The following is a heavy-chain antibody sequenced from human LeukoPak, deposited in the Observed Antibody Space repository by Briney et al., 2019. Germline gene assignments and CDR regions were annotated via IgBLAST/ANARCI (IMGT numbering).Heavy chain of an antibody. CDR3: ARGPLGYCSSTSCYGSENNWFDP. CDR1: GGSISSYY. J-gene: IGHJ5*02. V-gene: IGHV4-4*07. D-gene: IGHD2-2*01. CDR2: IYTSGST. Sequence: PSETLSLTCTVSGGSISSYYWSWIRQPAGKGLEWIGRIYTSGSTNYNPSLKSRVTMSVDTSKNQFSLKLSSVTAADTAVYYCARGPLGYCSSTSCYGSENNWFDPWGQGTLVTVSS.